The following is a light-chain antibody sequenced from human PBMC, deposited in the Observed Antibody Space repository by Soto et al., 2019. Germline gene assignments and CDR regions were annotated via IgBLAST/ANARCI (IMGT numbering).Light chain of an antibody. Sequence: DIQMTQSPSSLSVSLGDRVTITCRASQRINNRLNWYQYRPGKAPRLLIYAVSTLESGVPLRSRGSAYGTDFILTISSLQPEDLATYYCQQGFSTPLRFGQGTKVEIK. V-gene: IGKV1-39*01. CDR3: QQGFSTPLR. CDR2: AVS. CDR1: QRINNR. J-gene: IGKJ1*01.